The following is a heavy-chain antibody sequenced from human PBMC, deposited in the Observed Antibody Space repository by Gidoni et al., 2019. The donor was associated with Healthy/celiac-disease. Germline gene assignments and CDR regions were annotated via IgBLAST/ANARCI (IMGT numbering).Heavy chain of an antibody. CDR2: ISGSGGST. D-gene: IGHD1-26*01. CDR3: AKGSEVGATGAVDY. J-gene: IGHJ4*02. CDR1: GFTFSSYA. V-gene: IGHV3-23*01. Sequence: EVQLLESGGGLVQPGGSLRLSCAASGFTFSSYAMSWVRQAPGKGLAWVSAISGSGGSTYYADSVKGRFTISRDNSKNTLYLQMNSLRAEDTAVYYCAKGSEVGATGAVDYWGQGTCHRLL.